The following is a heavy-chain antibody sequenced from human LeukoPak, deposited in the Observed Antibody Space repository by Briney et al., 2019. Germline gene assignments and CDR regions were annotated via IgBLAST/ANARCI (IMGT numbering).Heavy chain of an antibody. Sequence: GGSLRLSCAASGFTFSSYTFSTYAISRIREAPGKGLEWVSAVSGSGVSTYYADSVKGRFTISRDNSKNTLYLQMNGLRAEDTAVYYCAKGVEDSGIYYYYYMDVWGKGTTVTVSS. V-gene: IGHV3-23*01. CDR3: AKGVEDSGIYYYYYMDV. CDR1: GFTFSSYTFSTYA. D-gene: IGHD2-15*01. J-gene: IGHJ6*03. CDR2: VSGSGVST.